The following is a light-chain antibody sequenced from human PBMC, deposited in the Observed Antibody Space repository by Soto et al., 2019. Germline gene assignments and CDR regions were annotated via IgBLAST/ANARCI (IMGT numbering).Light chain of an antibody. Sequence: DIQMTQSPSTLSASVGDIVTITCRASQSLSSWLAWYQQKPGKAPKVLIYKTSSLESGVPSRFSGSGSGTEFTLTIASLQPDDFATYYCQHYNTYSWTFGQGTKVDIK. CDR3: QHYNTYSWT. V-gene: IGKV1-5*03. CDR2: KTS. J-gene: IGKJ1*01. CDR1: QSLSSW.